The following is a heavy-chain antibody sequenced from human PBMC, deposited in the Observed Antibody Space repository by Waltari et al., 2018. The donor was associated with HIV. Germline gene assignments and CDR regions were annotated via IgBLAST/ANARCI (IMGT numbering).Heavy chain of an antibody. CDR2: IKQDGSEK. CDR1: GFMFTSYG. Sequence: EVLLVESGGGLVQPGGSLRLSCTASGFMFTSYGMSWVRQAQGKGLEWVANIKQDGSEKYYVDSVKGRFTISRDNAKNSLYLQMNSLRAEDTAMYYCATSRTFDYWGQGTLVTVSS. V-gene: IGHV3-7*01. D-gene: IGHD2-2*01. CDR3: ATSRTFDY. J-gene: IGHJ4*02.